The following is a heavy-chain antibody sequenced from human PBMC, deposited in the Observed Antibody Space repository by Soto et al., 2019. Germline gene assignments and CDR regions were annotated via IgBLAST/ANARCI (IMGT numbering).Heavy chain of an antibody. CDR3: ARQGHHFDGNSFGY. CDR1: GYNFINYW. Sequence: GESLKISCKGSGYNFINYWIGWVRQMPGKGLEWMGVIYPGDSETRFSPSFQGHVTISADKSIYTAYLQLNSLKASDSAIYYCARQGHHFDGNSFGYWGQGTLVTVSS. V-gene: IGHV5-51*01. J-gene: IGHJ4*02. CDR2: IYPGDSET. D-gene: IGHD1-26*01.